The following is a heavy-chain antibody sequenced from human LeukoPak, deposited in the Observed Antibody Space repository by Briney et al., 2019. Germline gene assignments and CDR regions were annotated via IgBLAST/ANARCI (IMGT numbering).Heavy chain of an antibody. V-gene: IGHV3-48*01. D-gene: IGHD6-19*01. CDR3: AKDPRKRYSSGWH. Sequence: GGSLRLSCAASGFTFSSYSMNWVRQAPGKGLEWVSYISSSSSTIYYADSVKGRFTISRDNSKNTLYLQMNSLRAEDTAVYYCAKDPRKRYSSGWHWGQGTLVTVSS. CDR1: GFTFSSYS. CDR2: ISSSSSTI. J-gene: IGHJ4*02.